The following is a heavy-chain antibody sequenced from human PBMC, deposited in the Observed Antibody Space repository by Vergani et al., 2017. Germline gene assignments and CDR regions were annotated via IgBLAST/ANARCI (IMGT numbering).Heavy chain of an antibody. V-gene: IGHV3-9*02. CDR1: GFTSAGYA. CDR2: ISWNSNSI. CDR3: AKKLGNSYGGGRFDL. Sequence: EVQLEESGGGLVLPGRSLRLSCVASGFTSAGYAMHWVRQAPGKGLEWVAGISWNSNSIGYADTLKGRFTNARDNAKNSLYLQINSLRAEDTALYNCAKKLGNSYGGGRFDLWGQGTLVTVSS. J-gene: IGHJ5*02. D-gene: IGHD6-6*01.